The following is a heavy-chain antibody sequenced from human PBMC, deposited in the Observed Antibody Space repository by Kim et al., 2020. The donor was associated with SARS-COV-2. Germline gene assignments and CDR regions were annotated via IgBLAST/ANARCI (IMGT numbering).Heavy chain of an antibody. Sequence: SVKVSCKASGGTFSSYAISWVRQAPGQGLEWMGGIIPIFGTANYAQKFQGRVTITADESTSTAYMELSSLGSEDTAVYYCAREGPITMVRGVYYGMDVWGQGTTVTVSS. V-gene: IGHV1-69*13. D-gene: IGHD3-10*01. CDR1: GGTFSSYA. CDR2: IIPIFGTA. J-gene: IGHJ6*02. CDR3: AREGPITMVRGVYYGMDV.